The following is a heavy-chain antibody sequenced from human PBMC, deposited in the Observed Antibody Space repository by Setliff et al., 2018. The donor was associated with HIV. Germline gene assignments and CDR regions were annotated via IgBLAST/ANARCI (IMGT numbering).Heavy chain of an antibody. Sequence: ETLSLTCAVYDGSLSSYYWSWIRQSTGKGLEWIGEINDSGTTNYNPSLESRVTMLIDMSKNQLSLKLSSVTAADTAVYFCARGPIRYSSGVRWFLGVESWYSGIHYWGQGTRVTVSS. J-gene: IGHJ4*02. CDR1: DGSLSSYY. D-gene: IGHD2-15*01. CDR2: INDSGTT. CDR3: ARGPIRYSSGVRWFLGVESWYSGIHY. V-gene: IGHV4-34*01.